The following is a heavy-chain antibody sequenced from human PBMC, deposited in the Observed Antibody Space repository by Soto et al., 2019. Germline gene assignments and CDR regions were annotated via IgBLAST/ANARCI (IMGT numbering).Heavy chain of an antibody. V-gene: IGHV2-5*02. CDR2: IYWDDDK. J-gene: IGHJ5*02. D-gene: IGHD3-22*01. CDR3: AHSLIGYYYDSSGSNWFDP. CDR1: GFSLSTSGVG. Sequence: QITLKESGPPLVKPKQTLTLTCTFSGFSLSTSGVGVGWIRQPPGKALEWLALIYWDDDKRYSPSLKSRLTITKDTSKNPVVLTMTNMDPVDTATYYCAHSLIGYYYDSSGSNWFDPWGQGTLVTVSS.